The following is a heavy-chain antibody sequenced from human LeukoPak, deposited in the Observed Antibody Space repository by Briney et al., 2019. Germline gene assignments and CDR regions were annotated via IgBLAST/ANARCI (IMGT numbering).Heavy chain of an antibody. CDR2: MNPNSGNT. D-gene: IGHD3-22*01. V-gene: IGHV1-8*01. CDR3: ARGGYYDSSGYARNWFDP. Sequence: GASVKVSCKASGYTFTSYDINWVRQATGQGLEWMGWMNPNSGNTGYAQKFQGRVTMTRNTSISTAYVELSSLRSEDTAVYYCARGGYYDSSGYARNWFDPWGQGTLVTVSS. CDR1: GYTFTSYD. J-gene: IGHJ5*02.